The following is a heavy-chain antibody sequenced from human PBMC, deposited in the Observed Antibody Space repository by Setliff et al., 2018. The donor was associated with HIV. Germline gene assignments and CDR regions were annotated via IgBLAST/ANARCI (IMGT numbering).Heavy chain of an antibody. Sequence: KTSETLSLTCTVSGDSINTHYWSWIRQPPGKGLEWIGCISHSGNTNFNPSLNSLVTISLDTSKNQFSLRLTSLTAADTAIYYCARSTVGAGASFPWGRGILVTVSS. V-gene: IGHV4-59*11. CDR3: ARSTVGAGASFP. CDR1: GDSINTHY. CDR2: ISHSGNT. J-gene: IGHJ5*02. D-gene: IGHD1-26*01.